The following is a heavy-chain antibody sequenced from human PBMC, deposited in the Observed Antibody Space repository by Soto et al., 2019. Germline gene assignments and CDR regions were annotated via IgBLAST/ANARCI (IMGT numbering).Heavy chain of an antibody. J-gene: IGHJ1*01. D-gene: IGHD2-2*01. V-gene: IGHV3-30*18. CDR3: AKRDCSSTSCYAFFQH. CDR2: ISYDGSNK. Sequence: QVQLVESGGGVVQPGRSLRLSCAASGFTFSSYGMHWVRQAPGKGLEWVAVISYDGSNKYYADSVKGRFTISRDNSKNTLYLQMNNLRAEDTAVYYCAKRDCSSTSCYAFFQHWGQGTLVTVSS. CDR1: GFTFSSYG.